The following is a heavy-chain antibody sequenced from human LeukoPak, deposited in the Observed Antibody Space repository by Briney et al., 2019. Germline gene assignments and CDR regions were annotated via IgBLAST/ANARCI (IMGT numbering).Heavy chain of an antibody. D-gene: IGHD5-18*01. CDR3: ASGGYSEITLEVDY. CDR1: DGSIPTSRYD. Sequence: PSEPLSLTCTVPDGSIPTSRYDGGGIRQPPGKGLEGTGSIYYSGSTYYSPSLKGQVTISVDTSKSPFSLKRSTVTAADTAVYYCASGGYSEITLEVDYWGQGTLVTVSS. J-gene: IGHJ4*02. CDR2: IYYSGST. V-gene: IGHV4-39*02.